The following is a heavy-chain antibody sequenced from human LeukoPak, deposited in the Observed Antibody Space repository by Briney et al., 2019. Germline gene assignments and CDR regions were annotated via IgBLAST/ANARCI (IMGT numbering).Heavy chain of an antibody. J-gene: IGHJ3*02. V-gene: IGHV1-69*05. D-gene: IGHD6-19*01. CDR1: GGTFSSYA. CDR2: IIPIFGTA. Sequence: SVKVSCKASGGTFSSYAISWVRQAPGQGVEWMGRIIPIFGTANYAQKFQGRVTITTDESTSTAYMELSSLRSEDTAVYYCAVCIAVAPTKNAFDIWGQGTMVTVSS. CDR3: AVCIAVAPTKNAFDI.